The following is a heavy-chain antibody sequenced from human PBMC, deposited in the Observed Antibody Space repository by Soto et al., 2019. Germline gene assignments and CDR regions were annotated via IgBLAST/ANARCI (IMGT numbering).Heavy chain of an antibody. Sequence: QVQLQESGPGLVKPSQTLSLTCTVSGGSISSGDYYWSWIRQPPGKGLEWIGYIYYSGSTYYNPSLKGRVTISVDTSKNQFSLKLSSVTAADTAVYYCARGWQQLVNWFDPWGQGTLVTVSS. CDR1: GGSISSGDYY. D-gene: IGHD6-13*01. CDR3: ARGWQQLVNWFDP. J-gene: IGHJ5*02. V-gene: IGHV4-30-4*01. CDR2: IYYSGST.